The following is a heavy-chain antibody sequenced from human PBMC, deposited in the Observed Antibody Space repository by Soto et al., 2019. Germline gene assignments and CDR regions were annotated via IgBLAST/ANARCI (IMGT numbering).Heavy chain of an antibody. CDR1: GFTFSSYA. J-gene: IGHJ6*02. CDR2: ISYDGSNK. CDR3: AREVRRFGVLWSYGMDV. V-gene: IGHV3-30-3*01. D-gene: IGHD3-10*01. Sequence: QVQLVESGGGVVQPGRSLRLSCAASGFTFSSYAMHWVRQAPGKGLELVAVISYDGSNKYYADSVKGRFTISRDNSKNTLYLQMNSLRAEDTAVYYCAREVRRFGVLWSYGMDVWGQGTTVTVSS.